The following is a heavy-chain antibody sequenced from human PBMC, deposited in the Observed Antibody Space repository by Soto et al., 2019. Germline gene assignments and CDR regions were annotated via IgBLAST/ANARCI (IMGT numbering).Heavy chain of an antibody. CDR2: FDPEDGET. CDR1: GNTLTELS. V-gene: IGHV1-24*01. Sequence: GASVQVSCKVSGNTLTELSMHWVRQAPGKRLEWMGGFDPEDGETIYAQKFQGRVTMTEDTSTDTAYMELSSLRSEDTAVYYCAILRYVYYDFWCPFDYWGQGTLVTVSS. J-gene: IGHJ4*02. CDR3: AILRYVYYDFWCPFDY. D-gene: IGHD3-3*01.